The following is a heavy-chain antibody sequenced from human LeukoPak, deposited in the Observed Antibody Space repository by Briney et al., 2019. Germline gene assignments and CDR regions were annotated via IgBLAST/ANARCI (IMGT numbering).Heavy chain of an antibody. V-gene: IGHV3-21*01. CDR3: AREMAAGTFDY. D-gene: IGHD5-24*01. Sequence: GGSLRLSXAASEFTFSSYSMNWVCQPPGKGLEWVSSISSSSNYIYYADSMKGRFTISRDNAKDSLYLQMNSLRAEDTAVYFCAREMAAGTFDYWGQGALVTVSS. J-gene: IGHJ4*02. CDR1: EFTFSSYS. CDR2: ISSSSNYI.